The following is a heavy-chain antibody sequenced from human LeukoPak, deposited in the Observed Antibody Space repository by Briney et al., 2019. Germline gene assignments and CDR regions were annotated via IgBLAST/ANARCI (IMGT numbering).Heavy chain of an antibody. J-gene: IGHJ6*02. V-gene: IGHV3-30-3*01. CDR3: ARDLPLYDILTGYYAYYGMDV. CDR1: GFTFSSYA. D-gene: IGHD3-9*01. Sequence: GGSLRLSCAASGFTFSSYAMHWVRQAPGKGLEWVAVISYDGSNKYYADSVKGRFTISRDNSKNTLYLQMNSLRAEDTAVYYCARDLPLYDILTGYYAYYGMDVWGQGTTVTVSS. CDR2: ISYDGSNK.